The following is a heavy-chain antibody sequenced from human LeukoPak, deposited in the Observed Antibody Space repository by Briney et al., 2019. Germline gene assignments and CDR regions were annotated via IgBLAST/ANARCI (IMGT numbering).Heavy chain of an antibody. D-gene: IGHD4-17*01. CDR1: GFTFSSYA. CDR3: AKDSVSSRLRYFDY. V-gene: IGHV3-23*01. CDR2: ISGSGGST. J-gene: IGHJ4*02. Sequence: GGSLRLSCAASGFTFSSYAMSWVRQPPGKGLEWVSTISGSGGSTYYADSVKGRFTISRDNSKNTFYLQMNSLRAEDTAVYYCAKDSVSSRLRYFDYWGQGTLVTVSS.